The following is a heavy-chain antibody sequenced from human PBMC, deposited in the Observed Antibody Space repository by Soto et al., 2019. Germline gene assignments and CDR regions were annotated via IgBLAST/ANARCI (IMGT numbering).Heavy chain of an antibody. CDR2: IYYSGST. D-gene: IGHD4-17*01. Sequence: PSETLSLTCTVSGGSISSGDYYWSWIRQPPGKGLEWIGYIYYSGSTNYNPSLKSRVTISVDTSKNQFSLKLSSVTAADTAVYYCARAYGGNVFDYWGQGTLVTVSS. V-gene: IGHV4-30-4*01. CDR1: GGSISSGDYY. J-gene: IGHJ4*02. CDR3: ARAYGGNVFDY.